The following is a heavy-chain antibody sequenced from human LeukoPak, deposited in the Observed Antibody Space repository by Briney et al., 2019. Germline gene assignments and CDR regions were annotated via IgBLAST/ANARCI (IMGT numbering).Heavy chain of an antibody. J-gene: IGHJ5*02. CDR3: AKDARAASGTSWFDP. CDR2: ISYDGTNK. CDR1: GFTFSSYG. V-gene: IGHV3-30*18. Sequence: SGGSLRLSCAASGFTFSSYGMHWVRQAPGKGLEDVAVISYDGTNKYYVDSVKGRFTISRDNSKNTLYLQMNSLRAEDTAVYYCAKDARAASGTSWFDPWGQGTLVTVSS. D-gene: IGHD6-13*01.